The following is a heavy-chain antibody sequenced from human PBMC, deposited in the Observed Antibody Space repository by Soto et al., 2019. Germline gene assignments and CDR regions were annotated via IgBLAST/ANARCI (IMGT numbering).Heavy chain of an antibody. Sequence: GGSLRLSCAASVFTFSSYAMSWVRQAPGKGLEWVSAISGSGGSTYYADSVKGRFTISRDNSKNTLYLQMNSLRAEDTAVYYCAKGVGDYLLTEGSPPKNYYYYGMDVWGQGTTVTVSS. J-gene: IGHJ6*02. CDR3: AKGVGDYLLTEGSPPKNYYYYGMDV. CDR1: VFTFSSYA. V-gene: IGHV3-23*01. CDR2: ISGSGGST. D-gene: IGHD4-17*01.